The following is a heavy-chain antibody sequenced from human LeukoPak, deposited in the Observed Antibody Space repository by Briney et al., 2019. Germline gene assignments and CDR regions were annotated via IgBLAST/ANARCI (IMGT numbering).Heavy chain of an antibody. D-gene: IGHD2-2*01. J-gene: IGHJ5*02. CDR2: IIPIFGTA. V-gene: IGHV1-69*05. CDR3: ARDSGRVVPAAMRFDP. CDR1: GGTFSSYA. Sequence: AAVKVSCKASGGTFSSYAISWVRQAPGQGLEWMGRIIPIFGTANYAQKFQGRVTITTDESTSTAHMELSSLRSEDTVVYYCARDSGRVVPAAMRFDPWGQGTLVTVSS.